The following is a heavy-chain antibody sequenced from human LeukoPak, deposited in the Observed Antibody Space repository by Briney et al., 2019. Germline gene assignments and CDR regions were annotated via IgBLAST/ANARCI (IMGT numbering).Heavy chain of an antibody. CDR1: GGSISSHY. Sequence: SDTMSLTCTDYGGSISSHYWSWIRQPPAPGLEWIGYIYYSGSTNYNPSLKSRVTISVDTSKNQFSLKLSSVTAADTAVYYCARASRDYYYYYMDVWGKGTTVTVSS. CDR3: ARASRDYYYYYMDV. CDR2: IYYSGST. J-gene: IGHJ6*03. V-gene: IGHV4-59*11.